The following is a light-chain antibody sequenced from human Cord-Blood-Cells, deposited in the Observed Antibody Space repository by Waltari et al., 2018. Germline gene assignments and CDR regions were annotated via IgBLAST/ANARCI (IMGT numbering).Light chain of an antibody. CDR3: QQYGSSPWT. V-gene: IGKV3-20*01. J-gene: IGKJ1*01. CDR2: GAS. CDR1: QSVSSSY. Sequence: EIVLTQSPGTLSLSHGERAPLSCRASQSVSSSYLAWYQQKLGQAPRLLIYGASSRATGIPDRFSGSGSGTDFTLTISRLEPEDFAVYYCQQYGSSPWTFGQGTKVEIK.